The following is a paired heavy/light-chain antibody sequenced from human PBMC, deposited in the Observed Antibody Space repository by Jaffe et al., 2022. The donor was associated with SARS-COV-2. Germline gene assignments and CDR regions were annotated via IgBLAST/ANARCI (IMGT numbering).Heavy chain of an antibody. J-gene: IGHJ5*02. CDR1: GYTFTSYA. CDR3: ANDYYGSGSITGWFDP. Sequence: QVQLVQSGSELKKPGASVKVSCKASGYTFTSYAMNWVRQAPGQGLEWMGWINTNTGNPTYAQGFTGRFVFSLDTSVSTAYLQISSLKAEDTAVYYCANDYYGSGSITGWFDPWGQGTLVTVSS. CDR2: INTNTGNP. V-gene: IGHV7-4-1*02. D-gene: IGHD3-10*01.
Light chain of an antibody. CDR2: RDS. CDR1: NIGSKN. Sequence: SYELTQPLSVSVALGQTARITCGGNNIGSKNVHWYQQKPGQAPVLVIYRDSNRPSGIPERFSGSNSGNTATLTISRAQAGDEADYYCQVWDSSTAVFGGGTKLTVL. J-gene: IGLJ2*01. V-gene: IGLV3-9*01. CDR3: QVWDSSTAV.